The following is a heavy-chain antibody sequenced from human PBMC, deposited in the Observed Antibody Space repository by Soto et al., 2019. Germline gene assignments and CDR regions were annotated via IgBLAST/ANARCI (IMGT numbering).Heavy chain of an antibody. CDR2: ISGYNGNT. CDR1: GYIFINYG. J-gene: IGHJ5*02. D-gene: IGHD2-2*01. V-gene: IGHV1-18*01. CDR3: ARDEVPAANWLDR. Sequence: QVQLVQSGAELKKPGASVKVSCKASGYIFINYGITWVRQAPGQGLEWMGWISGYNGNTNYAQKLQGRVTMTTDTSTSTADMELRSLTSEDTAVYYCARDEVPAANWLDRWGQGTLVTVSS.